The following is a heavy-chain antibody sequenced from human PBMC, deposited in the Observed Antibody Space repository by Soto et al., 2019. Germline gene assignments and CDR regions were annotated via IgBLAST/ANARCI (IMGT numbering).Heavy chain of an antibody. V-gene: IGHV3-73*01. D-gene: IGHD4-17*01. CDR3: TRPSYGDYDAFDI. CDR2: IRSKANSYAT. J-gene: IGHJ3*02. Sequence: GGSLSLSCAASGFTFSGSAMHWVRQASGKGLEWVGRIRSKANSYATAYAASVKGRFTISRDDSKNTAYLQMNSLKTEDTAVYYCTRPSYGDYDAFDIWGQGTMVTVSS. CDR1: GFTFSGSA.